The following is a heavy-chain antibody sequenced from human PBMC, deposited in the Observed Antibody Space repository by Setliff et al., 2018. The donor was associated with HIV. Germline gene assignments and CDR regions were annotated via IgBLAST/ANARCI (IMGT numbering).Heavy chain of an antibody. Sequence: ASVKVSCKGSGYTFTNYAINWVRQAPGQGLEWMGWINTHTGSPTYAQAFTGRFVFSVDTSVSTAYLQISSLKAEDTAVYYCAREDSGSYLGGAFDIWGQGTMVTVSS. CDR2: INTHTGSP. V-gene: IGHV7-4-1*02. CDR1: GYTFTNYA. CDR3: AREDSGSYLGGAFDI. J-gene: IGHJ3*02. D-gene: IGHD1-26*01.